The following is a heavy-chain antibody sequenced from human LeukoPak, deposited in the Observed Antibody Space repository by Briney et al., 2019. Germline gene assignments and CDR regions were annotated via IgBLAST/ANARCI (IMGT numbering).Heavy chain of an antibody. J-gene: IGHJ3*02. CDR1: GFTFSSYA. CDR3: ARDRRVLYYYDSSGFLDAFDI. V-gene: IGHV3-30-3*01. Sequence: GGSLRLSCAASGFTFSSYAMHWVRQAPGKGLEWVAVISYDGSNKYYADSVKGRFTISRDNSKNTLYLQMNSLRAEDTAVYYCARDRRVLYYYDSSGFLDAFDIWGQGTMVTVSS. D-gene: IGHD3-22*01. CDR2: ISYDGSNK.